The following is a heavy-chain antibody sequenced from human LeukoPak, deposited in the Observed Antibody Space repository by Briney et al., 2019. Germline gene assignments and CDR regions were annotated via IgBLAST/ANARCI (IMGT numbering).Heavy chain of an antibody. CDR2: INPNSGGT. Sequence: ASVKVSCKASGYTFTGYYMHWVRQAPGQGLEWMGWINPNSGGTNYAQKFQGRVTMTRDTSISTAYMELSGLRSDDTAVYYCAGDRMIAAAGYYYYYYMDVWGKGTTVTVSS. D-gene: IGHD6-13*01. J-gene: IGHJ6*03. CDR1: GYTFTGYY. V-gene: IGHV1-2*02. CDR3: AGDRMIAAAGYYYYYYMDV.